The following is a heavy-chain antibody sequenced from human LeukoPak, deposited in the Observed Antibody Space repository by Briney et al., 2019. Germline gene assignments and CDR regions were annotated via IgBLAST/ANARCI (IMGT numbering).Heavy chain of an antibody. J-gene: IGHJ5*02. CDR2: ISAYNGNT. CDR1: GYTFTSYG. Sequence: ASVKVSCKASGYTFTSYGISWVRQAPGQGLEWVGWISAYNGNTNYAQKLQGRVTMTTDTSTSTAYMELRSLRSEDTAVYYCARTLVIPNWFDPWGQGTLVTVSS. V-gene: IGHV1-18*01. CDR3: ARTLVIPNWFDP. D-gene: IGHD3-9*01.